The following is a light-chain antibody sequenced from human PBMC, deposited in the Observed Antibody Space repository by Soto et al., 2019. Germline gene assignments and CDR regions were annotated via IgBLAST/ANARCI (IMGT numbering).Light chain of an antibody. CDR3: QQTHTPPLT. J-gene: IGKJ4*01. Sequence: DIQVTQSPSSLSASVGDRVTITCRTSQTISSYLNWYQHKPGTAPKLLIYISSSLPNGVPSRFSGSGSGTYFTLTINSLQPEDFATYYCQQTHTPPLTFGGGTKVDIK. CDR1: QTISSY. CDR2: ISS. V-gene: IGKV1-39*01.